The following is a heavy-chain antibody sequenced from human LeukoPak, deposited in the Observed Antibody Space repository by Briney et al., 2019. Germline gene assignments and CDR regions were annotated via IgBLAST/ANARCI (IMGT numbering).Heavy chain of an antibody. Sequence: GGSLRLSCAASGFTFSSYGMSWVRQAPGKGLEWVSAISGGGGSTYYADSVKGRFTISRDNAKNSVYLQMNSLRAEDTALYYCAREVSVGYSYYMDVWGKGTTVTISS. J-gene: IGHJ6*03. D-gene: IGHD2-2*01. V-gene: IGHV3-23*01. CDR1: GFTFSSYG. CDR2: ISGGGGST. CDR3: AREVSVGYSYYMDV.